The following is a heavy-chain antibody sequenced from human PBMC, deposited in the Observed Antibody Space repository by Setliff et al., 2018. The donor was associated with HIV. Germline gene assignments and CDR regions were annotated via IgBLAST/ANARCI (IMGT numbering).Heavy chain of an antibody. D-gene: IGHD3-3*01. CDR3: AREYYRSDGYYSGWKYYYIDV. J-gene: IGHJ6*03. V-gene: IGHV4-4*08. CDR1: GDSSSNDY. CDR2: IHTSGTT. Sequence: SETLSLTCTVSGDSSSNDYWTWVRQPPGKGLEWIGNIHTSGTTKYNPSLNSRVTISVDMSKSQFSLRLSSVTAADTAMYYCAREYYRSDGYYSGWKYYYIDVWGKGTTVTVSS.